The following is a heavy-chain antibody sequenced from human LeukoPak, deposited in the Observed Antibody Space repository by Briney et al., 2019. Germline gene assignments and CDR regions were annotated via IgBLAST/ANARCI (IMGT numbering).Heavy chain of an antibody. V-gene: IGHV3-30*04. CDR2: ISYDGSNK. D-gene: IGHD3-22*01. J-gene: IGHJ4*02. CDR1: GFTFSSYA. Sequence: PGGSLRLSCAASGFTFSSYAMHWVRQAPGKGLEWVAVISYDGSNKYYADSVKGRFTISRDNSKNTLYLQMNSLRAEDTAVYYCARSYDSSGYYHYWGQGTLVTVSS. CDR3: ARSYDSSGYYHY.